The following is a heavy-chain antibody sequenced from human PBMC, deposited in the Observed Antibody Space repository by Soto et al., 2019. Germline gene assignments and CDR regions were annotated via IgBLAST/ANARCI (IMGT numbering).Heavy chain of an antibody. CDR3: TKLARGGSSWYDY. D-gene: IGHD6-13*01. CDR1: VFTFDDHT. V-gene: IGHV3-9*01. Sequence: EVQLVEAGGGLVQPGRSLRLSCEASVFTFDDHTMHWVRQAPGKGLEWVSGISWNSGSIGYADSVKGRFTISRDNAKNSLYLQMNSSRVEDTALYYCTKLARGGSSWYDYWGQGILVTVSS. CDR2: ISWNSGSI. J-gene: IGHJ4*02.